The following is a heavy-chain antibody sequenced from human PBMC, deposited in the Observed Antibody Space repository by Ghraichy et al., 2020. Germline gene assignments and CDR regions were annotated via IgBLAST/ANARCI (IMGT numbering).Heavy chain of an antibody. CDR2: IYSGGIT. V-gene: IGHV3-53*01. Sequence: GGSLRLSCAASGFSVSSNYMSWVRQAPGKGLEWVSVIYSGGITYYADSVKGRFTIFRDNSKNTMYLQMNSLRAEDTAVYYCARCITMYGMDVWGQGTTVTVSS. CDR3: ARCITMYGMDV. CDR1: GFSVSSNY. D-gene: IGHD3-10*01. J-gene: IGHJ6*02.